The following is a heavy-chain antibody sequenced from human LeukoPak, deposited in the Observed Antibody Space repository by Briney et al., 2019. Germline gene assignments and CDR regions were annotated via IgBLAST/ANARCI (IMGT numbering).Heavy chain of an antibody. CDR3: AKDRIRIRDSSGWFPDY. V-gene: IGHV3-23*01. Sequence: GGSLRLSCAASGFTFSSYAMSWVRQAPGKGLEWVSAISGSGGSTYYADSVEGRFTISRDNSKNTLYLQMNSLRAEDTAVYYCAKDRIRIRDSSGWFPDYWGQGTLVTVSS. CDR1: GFTFSSYA. CDR2: ISGSGGST. D-gene: IGHD6-19*01. J-gene: IGHJ4*02.